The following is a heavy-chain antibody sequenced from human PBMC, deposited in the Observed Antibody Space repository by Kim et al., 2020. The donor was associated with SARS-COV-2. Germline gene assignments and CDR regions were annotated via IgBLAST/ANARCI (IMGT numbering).Heavy chain of an antibody. Sequence: GGSLRLSCTDSGLTFSTYAINWVRQAPGKGLEWVSYISSSVSTVYYADSVKGRFTISRDNAKNSLYLQMNSLRAEDTAVYYCATASGGYYDAFDIWGQGTMVTVSS. CDR2: ISSSVSTV. CDR1: GLTFSTYA. V-gene: IGHV3-48*04. CDR3: ATASGGYYDAFDI. J-gene: IGHJ3*02. D-gene: IGHD2-21*02.